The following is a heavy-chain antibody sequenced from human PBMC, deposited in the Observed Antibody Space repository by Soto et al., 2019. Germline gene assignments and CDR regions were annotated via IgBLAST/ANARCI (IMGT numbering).Heavy chain of an antibody. V-gene: IGHV4-59*01. D-gene: IGHD6-6*01. Sequence: PSETLSLTYTVAGGSISSYYWSWIRQPPGKGLEWIGYIYYSGSTNYNPSLKSRVTISVDTSKNQFSLKLSSVTAADTAVYYCARWAARPILKLYYFDYWGQGTLVTVSS. CDR1: GGSISSYY. J-gene: IGHJ4*02. CDR2: IYYSGST. CDR3: ARWAARPILKLYYFDY.